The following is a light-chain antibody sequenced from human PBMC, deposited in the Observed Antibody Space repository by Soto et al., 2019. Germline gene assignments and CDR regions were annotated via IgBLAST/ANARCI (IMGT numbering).Light chain of an antibody. Sequence: QSVLTQPPSVSGTPGQSVTISCSGSTSNIGSKTVSGYQQLPGTAPKLLIYSNNQRPSGGPDPFSGSKSGTSASLAISGLQSEDEADYYCSAWDDSLNGYVFGAGTKLTVL. J-gene: IGLJ1*01. V-gene: IGLV1-44*01. CDR1: TSNIGSKT. CDR2: SNN. CDR3: SAWDDSLNGYV.